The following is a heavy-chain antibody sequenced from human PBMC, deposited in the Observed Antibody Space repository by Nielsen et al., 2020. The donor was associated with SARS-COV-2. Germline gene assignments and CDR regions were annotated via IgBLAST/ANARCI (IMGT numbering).Heavy chain of an antibody. V-gene: IGHV6-1*01. Sequence: SETLSLTCAISGDSVSSSSAAWNWIRQSPSRGLEWLGRTYYRSKWYNDYAVSVKSRITINPDTSKNQFSLHLNSVTPEDTAVYYCARASGAYGDYYYYYYTDVWGKGTTVTVSS. CDR2: TYYRSKWYN. D-gene: IGHD4-17*01. CDR1: GDSVSSSSAA. CDR3: ARASGAYGDYYYYYYTDV. J-gene: IGHJ6*03.